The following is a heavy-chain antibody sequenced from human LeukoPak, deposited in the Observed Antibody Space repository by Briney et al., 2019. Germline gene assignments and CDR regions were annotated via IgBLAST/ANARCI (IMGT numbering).Heavy chain of an antibody. CDR2: IYYSGST. CDR3: ARLDGDYANWYFDL. CDR1: GGSISSYY. V-gene: IGHV4-59*01. J-gene: IGHJ2*01. D-gene: IGHD4-17*01. Sequence: WETLSLTCTVSGGSISSYYWSWIRQPPGKGLEWFGYIYYSGSTNYNPSLKSRVTISVDTSKNQFSLKLSSVTASDTGVYYCARLDGDYANWYFDLWGRGTLVTVSS.